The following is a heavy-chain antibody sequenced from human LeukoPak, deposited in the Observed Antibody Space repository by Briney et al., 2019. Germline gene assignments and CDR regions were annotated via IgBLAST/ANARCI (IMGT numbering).Heavy chain of an antibody. V-gene: IGHV4-34*01. Sequence: PSETLSLTCAVYGGXFSGYYWSWIRQPPGKGLEWIGQINHSGSTNYNPSLKSRVTISVDTSKNQFSLKLSSVTAADTAVYYCARGTYDSSGPTTAHFDYWGQGTLVTVSS. CDR3: ARGTYDSSGPTTAHFDY. CDR2: INHSGST. J-gene: IGHJ4*02. CDR1: GGXFSGYY. D-gene: IGHD3-22*01.